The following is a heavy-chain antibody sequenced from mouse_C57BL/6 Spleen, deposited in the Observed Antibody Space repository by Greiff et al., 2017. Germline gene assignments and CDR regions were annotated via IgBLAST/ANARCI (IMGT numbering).Heavy chain of an antibody. V-gene: IGHV5-17*01. D-gene: IGHD2-4*01. CDR1: GFTFSDYG. Sequence: EVHLVESGGGLVKPGGSLKLSCAASGFTFSDYGMHWVRQAPEKGLDWVAYISSGSSTIYYADTVKGRFTISRDNAKNTLFLQMTSLRSEDTAMYYCVYDYDVLFAYWCQGTLVTVSA. CDR2: ISSGSSTI. CDR3: VYDYDVLFAY. J-gene: IGHJ3*01.